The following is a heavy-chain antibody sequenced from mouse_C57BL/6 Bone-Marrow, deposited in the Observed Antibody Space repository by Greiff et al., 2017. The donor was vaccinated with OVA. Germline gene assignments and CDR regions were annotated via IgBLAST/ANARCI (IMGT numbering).Heavy chain of an antibody. CDR3: ANYGSTFYFDY. Sequence: EVQLQQSGPVLVKPGASVKMSCKASGYTFTDYYMNWVKQSHGKSLEWIGVINPYNGGTSYNQKFKGKATLTVDKSSSTAYMELNSLTSEDSAVYYCANYGSTFYFDYWGQGTTLTVSS. V-gene: IGHV1-19*01. J-gene: IGHJ2*01. CDR2: INPYNGGT. CDR1: GYTFTDYY. D-gene: IGHD1-1*01.